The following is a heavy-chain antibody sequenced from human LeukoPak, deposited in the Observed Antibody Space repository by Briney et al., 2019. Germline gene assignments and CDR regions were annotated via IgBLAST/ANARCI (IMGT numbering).Heavy chain of an antibody. Sequence: ASVKVSCKASGYTFTSYGISWVRQAPGQGLEWMGWISAYNGNTNYAQKLQGRVTMTTDTSTSTAYMELRSLRSDDTAVYYCARDSRELGTGGRIDYWGQGTLVTVSS. J-gene: IGHJ4*02. D-gene: IGHD1-26*01. CDR1: GYTFTSYG. CDR3: ARDSRELGTGGRIDY. CDR2: ISAYNGNT. V-gene: IGHV1-18*01.